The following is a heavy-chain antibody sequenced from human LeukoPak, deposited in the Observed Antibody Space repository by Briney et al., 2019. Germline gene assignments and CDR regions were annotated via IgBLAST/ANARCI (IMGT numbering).Heavy chain of an antibody. V-gene: IGHV4-39*07. CDR2: IYYSGST. Sequence: SETLSLTCTVSGGSISSSSYYWGWIRQPPGKGLEWIGSIYYSGSTYYNPSLKSRVTISVDTSKNQFSLKLSSVTAADTAVYYCARGGITMTPFDPWGQGTLVTVSS. CDR1: GGSISSSSYY. D-gene: IGHD3-22*01. CDR3: ARGGITMTPFDP. J-gene: IGHJ5*02.